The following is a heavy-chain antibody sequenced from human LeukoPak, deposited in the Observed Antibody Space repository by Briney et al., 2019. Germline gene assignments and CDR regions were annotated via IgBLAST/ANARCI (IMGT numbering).Heavy chain of an antibody. V-gene: IGHV3-30*02. J-gene: IGHJ4*02. CDR1: GFTFRSYG. Sequence: GGSLRLSCAASGFTFRSYGMHWVRQAPGKGLEWVAFIRYDGSNKNYADSVKGRFTISRDNSKNTLYLQMNSLRAEDTAVYYCASTQRGDYFDYWGQGTLVTVSS. D-gene: IGHD2-15*01. CDR3: ASTQRGDYFDY. CDR2: IRYDGSNK.